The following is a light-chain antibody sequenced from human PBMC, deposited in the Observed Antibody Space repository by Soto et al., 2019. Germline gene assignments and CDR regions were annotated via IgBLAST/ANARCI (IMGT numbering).Light chain of an antibody. CDR2: DVI. CDR3: CSYAGTYTFVL. Sequence: QSVLTQPRSVSGSPGQSVTISCTGTSSDVGIYNYVSWYQQHPGKAPKLMMYDVIKRPSGVPDRFSGSKSGNTASLPISGLQADDEADYYCCSYAGTYTFVLFGEGTKLTVL. V-gene: IGLV2-11*01. CDR1: SSDVGIYNY. J-gene: IGLJ2*01.